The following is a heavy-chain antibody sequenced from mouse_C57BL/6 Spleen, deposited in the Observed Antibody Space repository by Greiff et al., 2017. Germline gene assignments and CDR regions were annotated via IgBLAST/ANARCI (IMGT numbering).Heavy chain of an antibody. Sequence: EVQLQQSGPELVKPGASVKISCKASGYSFTGYYMNWVKQSPEKSLEWIGEINPSTGGTTYNQKFKAKATLTVDKSSSTAYMQLKSLTSEDSAVYYCARSNYDYDRFAYWGQGTLVTVSA. D-gene: IGHD2-4*01. J-gene: IGHJ3*01. CDR2: INPSTGGT. CDR1: GYSFTGYY. CDR3: ARSNYDYDRFAY. V-gene: IGHV1-42*01.